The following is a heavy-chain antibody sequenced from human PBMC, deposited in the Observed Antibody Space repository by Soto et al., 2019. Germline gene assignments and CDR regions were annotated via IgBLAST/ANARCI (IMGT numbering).Heavy chain of an antibody. V-gene: IGHV1-46*01. D-gene: IGHD6-13*01. CDR1: GYIFINYY. CDR3: ARALAAGDF. Sequence: QVQLVQSGAEVKKPGASVKVSCKASGYIFINYYIHWVRQAPGQGLEWIGIINPNGGSTNYAQKCRGRVTLARDTSTSTVYMDLSSLRSEHTAMYYCARALAAGDFWGQGTLVTVSS. J-gene: IGHJ4*02. CDR2: INPNGGST.